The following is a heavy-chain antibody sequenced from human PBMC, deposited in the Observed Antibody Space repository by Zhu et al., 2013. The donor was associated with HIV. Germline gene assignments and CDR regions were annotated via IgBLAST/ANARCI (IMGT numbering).Heavy chain of an antibody. Sequence: QVQLQESGPGLVKPSETLSLTCTVSGGSISSYYWSWIRQPPGKGLEWIGYIYYSGSTNYNPSLKSRVTISVDTSKNQFSLKLSSVTAADTAVYYCARMYYYDSSGYYYGDYFDYWGQGTLVTVSS. CDR1: GGSISSYY. D-gene: IGHD3-22*01. CDR3: ARMYYYDSSGYYYGDYFDY. V-gene: IGHV4-59*01. J-gene: IGHJ4*02. CDR2: IYYSGST.